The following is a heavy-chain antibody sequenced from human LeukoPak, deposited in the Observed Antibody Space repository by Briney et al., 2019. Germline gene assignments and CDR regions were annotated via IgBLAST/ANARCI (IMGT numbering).Heavy chain of an antibody. J-gene: IGHJ4*02. CDR2: ISGSGGST. V-gene: IGHV3-23*01. Sequence: GGSLRLSCAASGSTFSSYAMSWVRQAPGKGLEWVPAISGSGGSTYYADSVKGRFTISRDNSKNTLYLQMNSLRAEDTAVYYCAKDPQIKRGYSKPYWGQGTLVTVSS. D-gene: IGHD5-18*01. CDR1: GSTFSSYA. CDR3: AKDPQIKRGYSKPY.